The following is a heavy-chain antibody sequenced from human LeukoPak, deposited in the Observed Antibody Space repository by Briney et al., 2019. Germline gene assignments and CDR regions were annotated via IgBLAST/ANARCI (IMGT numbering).Heavy chain of an antibody. Sequence: GGSLRLSCAASGFTFGSYAMHWVRQAPGKGLEWVAVISYDGSNKYYADSVKGRFTISRDNSKNTLYLQMNSLRAEDTAVYYCAREDVAEYPDYWGQGTLVTVSS. CDR2: ISYDGSNK. CDR1: GFTFGSYA. J-gene: IGHJ4*02. D-gene: IGHD6-13*01. CDR3: AREDVAEYPDY. V-gene: IGHV3-30*04.